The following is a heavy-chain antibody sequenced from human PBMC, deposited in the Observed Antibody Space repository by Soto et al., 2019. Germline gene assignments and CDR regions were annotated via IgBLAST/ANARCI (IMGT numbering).Heavy chain of an antibody. J-gene: IGHJ6*02. V-gene: IGHV4-34*12. Sequence: SETLSLTCAVYGGSFSAYYWSWVRQPPGKGLEWIGEIIHSESTKYNPSLKSRVTISVDTAKNQFSLKLSSVTAADTAVYYCARQRPTDGRWEFANYYGMDVWGQGTPVTVSS. CDR3: ARQRPTDGRWEFANYYGMDV. D-gene: IGHD1-26*01. CDR2: IIHSEST. CDR1: GGSFSAYY.